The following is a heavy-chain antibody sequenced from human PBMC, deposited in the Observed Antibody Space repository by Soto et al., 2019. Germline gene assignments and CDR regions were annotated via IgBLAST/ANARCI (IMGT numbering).Heavy chain of an antibody. V-gene: IGHV3-15*07. CDR3: SHGYYQYFNS. CDR2: IKSKTDGGTT. CDR1: GVTLSDVW. D-gene: IGHD5-18*01. J-gene: IGHJ4*02. Sequence: GGSLRLSCAVSGVTLSDVWMNWVRQAPGRGPEWVGRIKSKTDGGTTDYAAPVKGRFTISRDDSENTLYLQMNSLKTEDTAVYYCSHGYYQYFNSWGQGALVTVSS.